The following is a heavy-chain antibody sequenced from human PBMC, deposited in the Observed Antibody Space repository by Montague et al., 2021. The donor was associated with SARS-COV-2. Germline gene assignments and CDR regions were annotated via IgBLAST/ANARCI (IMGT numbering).Heavy chain of an antibody. CDR1: GGSITRNYY. V-gene: IGHV4-39*01. CDR3: ARPLVRGVPKAFDI. Sequence: SETLSLTCTVSGGSITRNYYWGWIRQPPGKGLEWVGNIYYSGTTFINPSLESRVTISVDASKNQFSLNLTSVTAADTAVYYCARPLVRGVPKAFDIWDQGALVIVSS. CDR2: IYYSGTT. J-gene: IGHJ3*02. D-gene: IGHD3-10*01.